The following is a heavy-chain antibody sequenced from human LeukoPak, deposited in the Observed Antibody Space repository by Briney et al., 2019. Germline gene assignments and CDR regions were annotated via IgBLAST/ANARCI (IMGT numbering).Heavy chain of an antibody. CDR3: ARGARAGYNLEPFDY. CDR1: GGSISSGGYY. J-gene: IGHJ4*02. CDR2: IYYSGST. Sequence: SQTLSLTCTVSGGSISSGGYYWSWIRQHPGKGLEWIGYIYYSGSTYYNPPLKSRVTISVDTSKNQFSLKLSSVTAADTAVYYCARGARAGYNLEPFDYWGQGTLVTVSS. D-gene: IGHD5-24*01. V-gene: IGHV4-31*03.